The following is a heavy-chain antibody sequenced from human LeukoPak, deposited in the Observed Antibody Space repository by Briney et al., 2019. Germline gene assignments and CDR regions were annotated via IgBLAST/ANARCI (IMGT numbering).Heavy chain of an antibody. CDR1: GFTFSSYA. V-gene: IGHV3-23*01. J-gene: IGHJ5*02. Sequence: GGSLRLSCVASGFTFSSYAMSWVRQAPGKGLEWVSAISGSGGSTYYADSVKGRFTISRDNSKNTLYLQMNSLRAEDTAVYYCAKDRSSSWYRNWFDPWGQGTLVTVSS. D-gene: IGHD6-13*01. CDR3: AKDRSSSWYRNWFDP. CDR2: ISGSGGST.